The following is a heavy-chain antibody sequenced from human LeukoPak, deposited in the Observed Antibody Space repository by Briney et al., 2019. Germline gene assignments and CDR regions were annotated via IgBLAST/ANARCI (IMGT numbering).Heavy chain of an antibody. J-gene: IGHJ1*01. D-gene: IGHD3-22*01. CDR1: GFTFGSYG. CDR3: AIMHGYYDGSGYWVQ. Sequence: GGSLRLSCAASGFTFGSYGMSWVRQAPGKGLEWVSFITPNADRTSYADSVEGRFTTSRDNPRNTLYMQMNSLRDEDTAIYYCAIMHGYYDGSGYWVQWGQGTLVTVSS. CDR2: ITPNADRT. V-gene: IGHV3-23*01.